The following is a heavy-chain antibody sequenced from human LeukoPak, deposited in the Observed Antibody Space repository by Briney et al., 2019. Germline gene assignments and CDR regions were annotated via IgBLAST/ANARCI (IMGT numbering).Heavy chain of an antibody. CDR2: ISRSSDTV. J-gene: IGHJ2*01. CDR1: EFTFSSYS. CDR3: ARDDTGNSGHFDL. D-gene: IGHD1-1*01. Sequence: GGSLRLSCAASEFTFSSYSMNWVRQAPGKGLEWVSYISRSSDTVFYPDSVKGRFTISRDNAKNSLYLQMYSLRDDDTAVYYCARDDTGNSGHFDLWGRGTLVTVSS. V-gene: IGHV3-48*02.